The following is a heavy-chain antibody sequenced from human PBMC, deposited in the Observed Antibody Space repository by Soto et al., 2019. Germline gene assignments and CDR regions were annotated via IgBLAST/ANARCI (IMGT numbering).Heavy chain of an antibody. CDR1: GGSIRTGGDGDY. J-gene: IGHJ5*02. D-gene: IGHD6-13*01. V-gene: IGHV4-31*03. Sequence: QVQLQESGPGLVKPSQTLSLSCTVSGGSIRTGGDGDYWTWIRQLPGKGLEWIGYIYYTGTTYYNPSLKSRVTISVDTSKNQFSLKLSSVTAADTAVYYCARSVASDGGGWFDPWGQGTLVTVSS. CDR2: IYYTGTT. CDR3: ARSVASDGGGWFDP.